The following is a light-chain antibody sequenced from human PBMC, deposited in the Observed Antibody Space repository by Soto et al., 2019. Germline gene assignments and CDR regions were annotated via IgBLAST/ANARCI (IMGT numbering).Light chain of an antibody. CDR2: DAS. V-gene: IGKV3-11*01. CDR1: QSVSSY. Sequence: EIVLTQSPATLSLSPGERATLSCRASQSVSSYLAWYQQKPGQAPRLLIYDASNRATGIPARFSGSGSGTXXXXTISSLEPEDFAVYYCQQRSNWPLTFGGGTKVEIK. CDR3: QQRSNWPLT. J-gene: IGKJ4*01.